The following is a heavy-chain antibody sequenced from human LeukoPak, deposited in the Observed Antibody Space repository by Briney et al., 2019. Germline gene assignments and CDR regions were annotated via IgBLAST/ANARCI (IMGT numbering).Heavy chain of an antibody. CDR3: ARDLVRHCGGDCQFDY. Sequence: ASVKVSCKASGYTFTSYGISWVRQAPGQGLEWMGWISAYNGNTNYAQKLQGRVTMTTDTSTGTAYMELRSLRSDDTAVYYCARDLVRHCGGDCQFDYWGQGTLVTVSS. J-gene: IGHJ4*02. CDR1: GYTFTSYG. CDR2: ISAYNGNT. D-gene: IGHD2-21*02. V-gene: IGHV1-18*01.